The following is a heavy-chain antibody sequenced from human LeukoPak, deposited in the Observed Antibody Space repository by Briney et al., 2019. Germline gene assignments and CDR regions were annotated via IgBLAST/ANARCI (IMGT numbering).Heavy chain of an antibody. V-gene: IGHV1-18*01. CDR1: GYTFTSYG. Sequence: ASVKVSCKASGYTFTSYGISWVRQAPGQGLEWMGWISAYNGNTNYAQKLQGRVTMTTDTSTSTAYMALRSLRSDDTAVYYCARDVEEYYDSSGYSFDYWGQGTLVTVSS. CDR3: ARDVEEYYDSSGYSFDY. D-gene: IGHD3-22*01. J-gene: IGHJ4*02. CDR2: ISAYNGNT.